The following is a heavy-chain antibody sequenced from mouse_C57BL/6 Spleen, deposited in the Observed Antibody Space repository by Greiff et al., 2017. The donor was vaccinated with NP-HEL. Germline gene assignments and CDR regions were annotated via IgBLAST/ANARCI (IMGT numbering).Heavy chain of an antibody. J-gene: IGHJ4*01. V-gene: IGHV1-64*01. CDR2: IHPNRGST. CDR1: GYTFTSYW. Sequence: QVQLQQPGAELVKPGASVKLSCKASGYTFTSYWMHWVKQRPGQGLEWIGMIHPNRGSTNYNEKFKSKATLTVDKSSSTAYMQLSSLTSEDSAVYYCARDDYSNLYAMDYWGQGTSVTVSS. CDR3: ARDDYSNLYAMDY. D-gene: IGHD2-5*01.